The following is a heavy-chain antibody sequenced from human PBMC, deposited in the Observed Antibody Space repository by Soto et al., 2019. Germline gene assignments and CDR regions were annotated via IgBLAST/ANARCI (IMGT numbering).Heavy chain of an antibody. CDR2: VSGSGGRT. Sequence: GGSLRLSCAASGFTFSSYAMSSVRQAPGKGLEWVSSVSGSGGRTYHADSVKGRFTIFRDNSKNTLYLQMTSLRAEDTAVYYCARDASTTLYSVGDAFDIWGQGTMVTVSS. J-gene: IGHJ3*02. D-gene: IGHD2-15*01. CDR3: ARDASTTLYSVGDAFDI. V-gene: IGHV3-23*01. CDR1: GFTFSSYA.